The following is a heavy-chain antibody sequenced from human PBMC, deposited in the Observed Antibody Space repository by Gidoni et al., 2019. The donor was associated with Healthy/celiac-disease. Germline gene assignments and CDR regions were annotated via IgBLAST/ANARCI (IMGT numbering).Heavy chain of an antibody. D-gene: IGHD3-22*01. Sequence: QVQLVESGGGVVQPGRSLRLSCAASGFTFSSYAMHWVRQAPGKGLEWVAVISYDGSNKYYADSVKGRFTISRDNSKNTLYLQMNSLRAEDTAVYYCARDQYYYDSSGYHYWGQGTLVTVSS. CDR1: GFTFSSYA. CDR3: ARDQYYYDSSGYHY. J-gene: IGHJ4*02. V-gene: IGHV3-30-3*01. CDR2: ISYDGSNK.